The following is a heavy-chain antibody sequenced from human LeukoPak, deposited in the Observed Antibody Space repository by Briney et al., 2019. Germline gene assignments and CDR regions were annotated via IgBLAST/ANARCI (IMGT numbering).Heavy chain of an antibody. J-gene: IGHJ4*02. CDR3: ARTPNSSPNPYFDY. Sequence: SETLSLTCAVSGDSISTSYYWGWVRQPPGKGLEWIGEIYHSGITNYNPSLKSRVTMSVDKSKNQFSLKLNSVTAADTAVYYCARTPNSSPNPYFDYWGQGTLVTVSS. V-gene: IGHV4-4*02. CDR1: GDSISTSYY. D-gene: IGHD6-13*01. CDR2: IYHSGIT.